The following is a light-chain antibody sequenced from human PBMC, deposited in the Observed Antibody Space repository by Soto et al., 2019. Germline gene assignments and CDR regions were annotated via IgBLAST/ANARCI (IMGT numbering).Light chain of an antibody. CDR1: QSLLYSSNNKNF. CDR2: WAS. J-gene: IGKJ4*01. Sequence: DIVMTQSPDSLAVSLGERATINCKSSQSLLYSSNNKNFLSWYQQKPGQPPKLLIYWASTRESGVPDRFSGSGSGTDFTLTISSLQVEDVAVYYCQQYYSTPLTFGGGTKVEIK. CDR3: QQYYSTPLT. V-gene: IGKV4-1*01.